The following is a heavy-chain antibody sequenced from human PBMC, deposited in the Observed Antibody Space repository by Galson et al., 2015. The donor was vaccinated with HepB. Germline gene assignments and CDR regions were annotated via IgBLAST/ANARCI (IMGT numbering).Heavy chain of an antibody. D-gene: IGHD6-13*01. CDR3: ARDPLAAAGPTGDY. V-gene: IGHV1-69*13. CDR1: GGTFSSYA. Sequence: SVKVSCKASGGTFSSYAISWVRQAPGQGLEWMGGIIPIFGTANYAQKFQGRVTITADESTSTAYMELSSLRSEDTAVYYCARDPLAAAGPTGDYWGQGTLVTVSS. J-gene: IGHJ4*02. CDR2: IIPIFGTA.